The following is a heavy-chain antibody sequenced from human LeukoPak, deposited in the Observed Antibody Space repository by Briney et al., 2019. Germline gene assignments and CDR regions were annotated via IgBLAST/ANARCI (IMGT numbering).Heavy chain of an antibody. CDR3: ARDRVATTVTKHHLFDY. J-gene: IGHJ4*02. CDR2: IKQDGSEK. V-gene: IGHV3-7*03. CDR1: GFTFSSYW. D-gene: IGHD4-11*01. Sequence: GGSLRLSCAASGFTFSSYWMSWVRQAPGKGLEWVANIKQDGSEKYYVDSVKGRFTISRDNAKNSLYLQMNSLRAEDTAVYYCARDRVATTVTKHHLFDYWGQGTLVTVSS.